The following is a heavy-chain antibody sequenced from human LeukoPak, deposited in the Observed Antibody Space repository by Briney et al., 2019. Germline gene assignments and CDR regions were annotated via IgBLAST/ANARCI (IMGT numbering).Heavy chain of an antibody. CDR1: GGSISSYY. Sequence: SETLSLTCTVSGGSISSYYWSWIRQPPGKGLEWIGHIYYSGSTNYNPSLKSRVTISVDTSKNQFSLKLSSVTAADTAVYYCARGGGSRITIFGVVINDFDYWGQGTLVAVSS. J-gene: IGHJ4*02. CDR2: IYYSGST. V-gene: IGHV4-59*01. CDR3: ARGGGSRITIFGVVINDFDY. D-gene: IGHD3-3*01.